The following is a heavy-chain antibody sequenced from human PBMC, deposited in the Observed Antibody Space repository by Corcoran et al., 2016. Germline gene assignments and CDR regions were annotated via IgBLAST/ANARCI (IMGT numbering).Heavy chain of an antibody. CDR3: ARGVVYCSSTSCSTGYGMDV. CDR1: GFTFSSSS. J-gene: IGHJ6*02. Sequence: VQLVESGGGVVQPGRSLRLSCAASGFTFSSSSMNWVRQAPGQGLEWVSSISSSSSYIYYAGSVKGRLTLSRDNAKNSLYLQMNSLRAEDTEVYYCARGVVYCSSTSCSTGYGMDVWGQGTTVTVSS. V-gene: IGHV3-21*01. CDR2: ISSSSSYI. D-gene: IGHD2-2*01.